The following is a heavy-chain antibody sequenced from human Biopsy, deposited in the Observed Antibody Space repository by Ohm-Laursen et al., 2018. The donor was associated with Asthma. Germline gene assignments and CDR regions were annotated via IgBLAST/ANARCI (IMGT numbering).Heavy chain of an antibody. CDR1: GYTVTRYA. V-gene: IGHV7-4-1*02. Sequence: ASVKVSCKASGYTVTRYAINWVRQAPGQGLEWMGWINTNTGNPTYAQGFIGRFVFSLDTSVNTAHLQISSLKADDTAVYYCARMISYYHEMRAPFFDYWGQGTLVTVSS. CDR2: INTNTGNP. D-gene: IGHD3-22*01. J-gene: IGHJ4*02. CDR3: ARMISYYHEMRAPFFDY.